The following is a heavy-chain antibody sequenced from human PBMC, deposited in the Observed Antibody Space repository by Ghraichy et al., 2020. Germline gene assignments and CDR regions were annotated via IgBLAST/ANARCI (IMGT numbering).Heavy chain of an antibody. CDR1: GFTFSSYS. V-gene: IGHV3-48*02. CDR3: ARDHVDTAMARGFYYYYGMDV. J-gene: IGHJ6*02. Sequence: GSLRLSCAASGFTFSSYSMNWVRQAPGKGLEWVSYISSSSSTIYYADSVKGRFTISRDNAKNSLYLQMNSLSDEDTAVYYCARDHVDTAMARGFYYYYGMDVWGQGTTVTVSS. CDR2: ISSSSSTI. D-gene: IGHD5-18*01.